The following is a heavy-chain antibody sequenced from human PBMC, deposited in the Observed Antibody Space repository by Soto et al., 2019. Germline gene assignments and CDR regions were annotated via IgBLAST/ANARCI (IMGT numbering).Heavy chain of an antibody. CDR3: ARGFSFSDSPGNDQIYFYYGLDV. D-gene: IGHD3-22*01. CDR2: IYQSGIT. CDR1: GASFPTGHW. Sequence: QVQMQESGPGLVKASGTLSLTCAVSGASFPTGHWWTWVRQSPGKGLEWIGEIYQSGITNYNPSLSSRLTISMDKSKNHFALKLTSVTAADTALYYCARGFSFSDSPGNDQIYFYYGLDVWGQGTTVTISS. J-gene: IGHJ6*02. V-gene: IGHV4-4*02.